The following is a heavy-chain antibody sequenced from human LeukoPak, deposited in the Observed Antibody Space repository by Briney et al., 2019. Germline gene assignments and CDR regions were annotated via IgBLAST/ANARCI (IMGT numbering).Heavy chain of an antibody. CDR2: INHSGST. Sequence: SEALSLTCAVYGGSFSGYYWSWIRQPPGKGLEWIGEINHSGSTKYNPSLKSRVTISVDTSKIQFSLKLSSVTAADTAVYYCARSYGYGTNFDYWGQGTLVTVSS. D-gene: IGHD5-18*01. CDR3: ARSYGYGTNFDY. V-gene: IGHV4-34*01. CDR1: GGSFSGYY. J-gene: IGHJ4*02.